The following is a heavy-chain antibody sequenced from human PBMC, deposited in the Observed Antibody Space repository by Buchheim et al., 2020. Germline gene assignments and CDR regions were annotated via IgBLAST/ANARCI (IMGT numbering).Heavy chain of an antibody. CDR3: ARDRWLPAYYYYYGMDV. CDR2: IYSGGST. J-gene: IGHJ6*02. D-gene: IGHD3-16*02. Sequence: EVQLVESGGGLVQPGGSLRLSCAASGFTVSSNYMSWVRQAPGKGLEWVSVIYSGGSTYYADSVKGRFTILRDNSKNTLYLQMNSLRAEDTAVYYCARDRWLPAYYYYYGMDVWGQGTT. CDR1: GFTVSSNY. V-gene: IGHV3-66*02.